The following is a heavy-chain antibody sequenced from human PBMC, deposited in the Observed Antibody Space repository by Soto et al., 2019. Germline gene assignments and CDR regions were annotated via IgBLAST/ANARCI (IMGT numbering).Heavy chain of an antibody. CDR3: AIGDLDTAMDAYYYYGMDV. J-gene: IGHJ6*02. CDR2: ISAYNGNT. Sequence: QVQLVQSGAEVKKPGASVKVSCKASGYTFTSYGISWVRQAPGQGLEWMGWISAYNGNTNYAQKLQGRVTMTTDTSTSTAYMELRSLRSDDTAVYYCAIGDLDTAMDAYYYYGMDVWGQGTTVTVSS. D-gene: IGHD5-18*01. V-gene: IGHV1-18*04. CDR1: GYTFTSYG.